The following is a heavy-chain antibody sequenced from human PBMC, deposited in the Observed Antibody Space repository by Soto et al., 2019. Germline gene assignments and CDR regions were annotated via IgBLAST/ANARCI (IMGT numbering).Heavy chain of an antibody. J-gene: IGHJ4*02. CDR1: GFSVNSNY. D-gene: IGHD6-19*01. CDR3: AGGGAVAGNPPPPPLGY. CDR2: IYGGGST. Sequence: EVQLVETGGGLIQPGGSLRLSCAASGFSVNSNYMSWVRQAPGKGLEWVSVIYGGGSTYYADSVKGRFTISRDNSKNTAYRPKNRLRAEGPAVFYGAGGGAVAGNPPPPPLGYRGQGTLVTVSS. V-gene: IGHV3-53*02.